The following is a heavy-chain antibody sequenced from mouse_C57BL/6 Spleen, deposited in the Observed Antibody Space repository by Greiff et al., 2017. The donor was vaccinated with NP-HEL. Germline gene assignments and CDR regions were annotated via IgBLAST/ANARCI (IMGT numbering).Heavy chain of an antibody. D-gene: IGHD1-1*01. V-gene: IGHV1-76*01. CDR1: GYTFTDYY. Sequence: QVQLQQSGAELVRPGASVKLSCKASGYTFTDYYINWVKQRPGQGLEWIARIYPGSGNTYYNEKFKGKATLTAEKSSSTAYMQLSSLTSEDSAVYFCAREYYYGSSPPMDYWGQGTSVTVSS. J-gene: IGHJ4*01. CDR3: AREYYYGSSPPMDY. CDR2: IYPGSGNT.